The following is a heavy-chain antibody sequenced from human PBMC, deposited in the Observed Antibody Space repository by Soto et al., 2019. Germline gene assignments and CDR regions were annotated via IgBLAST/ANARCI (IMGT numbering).Heavy chain of an antibody. D-gene: IGHD6-13*01. V-gene: IGHV3-9*01. CDR2: INWNSGSI. CDR3: IKDESINWYSGHFRH. Sequence: EVQLVKSGGGLVQPGRSLRLSCAASGFTFDDYAMHWVRQVPGKGLEWVSGINWNSGSIGYAHSVKGRFAISRDNAENSLHLQMNSLRAEDTAFYYCIKDESINWYSGHFRHRGKGTLVTVSS. CDR1: GFTFDDYA. J-gene: IGHJ1*01.